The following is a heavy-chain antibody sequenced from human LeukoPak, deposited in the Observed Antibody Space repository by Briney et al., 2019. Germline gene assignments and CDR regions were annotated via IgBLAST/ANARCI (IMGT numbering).Heavy chain of an antibody. CDR1: GYTFTHYW. D-gene: IGHD5-12*01. J-gene: IGHJ4*02. Sequence: ASVTVSFKASGYTFTHYWRHWVRQAPAQGLEWMGWINPNSGDTNYVHKFQGRVTMTRDTSISKAYMELSRLRSDDTAVYYCLSGYDLYYWGQGTLVTVSS. V-gene: IGHV1-2*02. CDR3: LSGYDLYY. CDR2: INPNSGDT.